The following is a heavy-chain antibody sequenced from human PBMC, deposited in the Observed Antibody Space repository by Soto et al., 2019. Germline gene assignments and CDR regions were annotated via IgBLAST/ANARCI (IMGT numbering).Heavy chain of an antibody. D-gene: IGHD6-19*01. J-gene: IGHJ1*01. V-gene: IGHV4-59*01. CDR3: AVEVSSSSGWSQVFCD. Sequence: SETLALTCTVSGGSISSYYWSWIRQPPGKGLEWIGYIYYSGSTNYNPSLKSRVTISVDTSKHQFSLKLSSVTAADTAVYYCAVEVSSSSGWSQVFCDRGRGCVGTVS. CDR2: IYYSGST. CDR1: GGSISSYY.